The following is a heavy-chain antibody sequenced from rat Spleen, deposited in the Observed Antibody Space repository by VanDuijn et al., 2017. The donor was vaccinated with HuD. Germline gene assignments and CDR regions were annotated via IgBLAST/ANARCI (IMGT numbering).Heavy chain of an antibody. CDR1: GFTFNNYW. Sequence: EVQLVESGGGLVQPGGSLKLSCVASGFTFNNYWMTWIRQAPGKGLEWVASITNASGRTYYPDSVKGRFTISRDTAQNTLYLQMDSLRAEDTAPYYCARHNVTTGDYFDFWGQGVMVTVSS. D-gene: IGHD1-10*01. CDR2: ITNASGRT. CDR3: ARHNVTTGDYFDF. J-gene: IGHJ2*01. V-gene: IGHV5-31*01.